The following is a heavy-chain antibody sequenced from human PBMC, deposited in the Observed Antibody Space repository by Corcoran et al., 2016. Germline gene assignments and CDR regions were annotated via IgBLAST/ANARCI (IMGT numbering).Heavy chain of an antibody. D-gene: IGHD1-26*01. V-gene: IGHV4-34*01. CDR3: AREREGWFDP. J-gene: IGHJ5*02. CDR1: GGSFSGYY. Sequence: QVQLQQWGAGLLKPSETLSITCAVYGGSFSGYYWSWIRQPPGKGLEWIGEINHSGSTNYNPSLKSRVTISVDTSKNQFSLKLSSVTAADTAVYYCAREREGWFDPWGHGTLVTVSS. CDR2: INHSGST.